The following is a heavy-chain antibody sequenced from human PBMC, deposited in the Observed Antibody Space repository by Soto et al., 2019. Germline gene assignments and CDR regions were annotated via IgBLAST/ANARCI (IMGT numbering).Heavy chain of an antibody. J-gene: IGHJ3*02. Sequence: GASVKVSCKASGGTFSSYAISWVRQAPGQGLEWMGGIIPIFGTANYAQKFQGRVTITADESTSTAYMELSSLRSEDTAAYYCARDRYCGGDCYSWAFDIWGQGTMVTV. CDR3: ARDRYCGGDCYSWAFDI. V-gene: IGHV1-69*13. CDR1: GGTFSSYA. CDR2: IIPIFGTA. D-gene: IGHD2-21*02.